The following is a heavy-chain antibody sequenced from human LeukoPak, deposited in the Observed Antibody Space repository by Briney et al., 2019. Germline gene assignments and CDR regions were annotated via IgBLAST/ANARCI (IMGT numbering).Heavy chain of an antibody. Sequence: GGSLRLSCAASGFIFSDAWMSWVRQILGKGLEWVGRIESKTDGGTTDYAAPVKGRFTISRDDSTNTLYLQMNSLKSEDTAVYYCTTYGSGRKFDYWGQGILVTVSS. CDR2: IESKTDGGTT. D-gene: IGHD3-10*01. CDR3: TTYGSGRKFDY. V-gene: IGHV3-15*04. CDR1: GFIFSDAW. J-gene: IGHJ4*02.